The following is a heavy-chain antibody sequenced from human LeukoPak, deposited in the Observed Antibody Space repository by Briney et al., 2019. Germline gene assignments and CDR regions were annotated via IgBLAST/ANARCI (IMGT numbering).Heavy chain of an antibody. Sequence: GGSLRLSCAASGFTYSSYSMNWVRQAPGKGLDWVAYIGVDETFKEYADSVKGRFTISRDNSENTLYLQMNSLRSDDTAVYYCAEDFWNFRDSWGQGTLVTVSS. J-gene: IGHJ5*01. CDR3: AEDFWNFRDS. CDR2: IGVDETFK. V-gene: IGHV3-30*02. D-gene: IGHD3-3*01. CDR1: GFTYSSYS.